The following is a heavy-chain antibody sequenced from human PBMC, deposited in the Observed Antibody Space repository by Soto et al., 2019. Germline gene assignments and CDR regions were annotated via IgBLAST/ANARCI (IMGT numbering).Heavy chain of an antibody. CDR3: AREGHIGRYYDSSGYYFDY. CDR2: IIPIFGTA. V-gene: IGHV1-69*13. D-gene: IGHD3-22*01. Sequence: SVKVSCKASGGTFSSYAISWVRQAPGQGLEWMGGIIPIFGTANYAQKFQGRVTITADESTSTAYMELSSLRSEDTAVYYCAREGHIGRYYDSSGYYFDYWGQGTLVTVSS. J-gene: IGHJ4*02. CDR1: GGTFSSYA.